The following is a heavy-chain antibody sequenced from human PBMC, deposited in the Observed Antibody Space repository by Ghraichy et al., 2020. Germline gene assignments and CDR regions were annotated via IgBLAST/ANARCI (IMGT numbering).Heavy chain of an antibody. CDR3: AKGTGYNGFDY. CDR1: GFTFSNYW. CDR2: INGGGTST. V-gene: IGHV3-74*01. J-gene: IGHJ4*02. Sequence: GGSLRLSCAASGFTFSNYWMHWVRQAPGKGLVWVSRINGGGTSTNYADSVKGRFTISRDNAKNTLYLQMNSLRAEDTAVYYCAKGTGYNGFDYWGQGTLVIVSS. D-gene: IGHD5-24*01.